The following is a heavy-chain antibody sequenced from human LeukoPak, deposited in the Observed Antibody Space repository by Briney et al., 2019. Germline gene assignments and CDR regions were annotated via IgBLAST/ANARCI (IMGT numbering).Heavy chain of an antibody. J-gene: IGHJ4*02. CDR2: INYSGST. CDR1: GGSISSSSYY. V-gene: IGHV4-39*01. CDR3: ARLSDY. Sequence: SETLSLTCTVSGGSISSSSYYWGWIRQPPGKGLEWIGSINYSGSTYYNPPLKSRVTISVDTSKTQFSLKLSSVTAADTAVYYCARLSDYWGQGTLVTVSS.